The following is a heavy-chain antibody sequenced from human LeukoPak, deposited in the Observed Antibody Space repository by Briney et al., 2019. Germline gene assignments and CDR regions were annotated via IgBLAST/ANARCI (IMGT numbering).Heavy chain of an antibody. CDR2: IIPIFGIA. J-gene: IGHJ5*02. CDR3: ARNLDTAMVTWNWLDP. D-gene: IGHD5-18*01. CDR1: GGTFSSYA. Sequence: GASVKVSCKASGGTFSSYAISWVRQAPGQGLEWMGRIIPIFGIANYAQKFQGRVTITADKSTSTAYMKLSSLRSEDTAVYYCARNLDTAMVTWNWLDPWGQGTLVTVSS. V-gene: IGHV1-69*04.